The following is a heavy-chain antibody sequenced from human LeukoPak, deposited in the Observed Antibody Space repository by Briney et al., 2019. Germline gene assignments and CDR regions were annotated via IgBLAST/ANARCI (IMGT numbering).Heavy chain of an antibody. CDR1: GFPFRSYA. D-gene: IGHD1-26*01. J-gene: IGHJ5*02. Sequence: EGPLRLSCAASGFPFRSYAMYWVRQAPGKGLEYVSAISSNGDNKFYARSVKGRFTISRDNSKNTLYLQMGSLRVEDMAVYYCARDGVGAYNWFDPWGQGTLVTVSS. CDR3: ARDGVGAYNWFDP. CDR2: ISSNGDNK. V-gene: IGHV3-64*01.